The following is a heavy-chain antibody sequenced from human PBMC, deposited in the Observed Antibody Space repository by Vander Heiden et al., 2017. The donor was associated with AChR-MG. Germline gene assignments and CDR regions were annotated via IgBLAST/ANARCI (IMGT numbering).Heavy chain of an antibody. CDR3: ARDQRRYCSSTSCYILSYYYYGMDG. J-gene: IGHJ6*02. Sequence: QVQLVQSGAAVKKPGSSVKVSCKASGSPFSSYAISWVPPAPGQGLEWRGGIIPIFGTANYAQKFQGRVTITADESTSTAYMELSSLRSEDTAVYYCARDQRRYCSSTSCYILSYYYYGMDGWGQGTTVTVSS. V-gene: IGHV1-69*01. CDR2: IIPIFGTA. CDR1: GSPFSSYA. D-gene: IGHD2-2*02.